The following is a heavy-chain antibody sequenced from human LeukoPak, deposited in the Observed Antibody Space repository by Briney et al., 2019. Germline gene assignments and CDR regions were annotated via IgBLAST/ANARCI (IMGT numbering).Heavy chain of an antibody. J-gene: IGHJ4*02. CDR3: ARFYGSGGNYRYYLGS. Sequence: PGGSLRLSCAASGFTFNTYSMNWVRQAPGKGLEWVSSISSSSNYIYYTDSVKGRFTISRDNAKNSLYLQMDSLRAEDTAVYYCARFYGSGGNYRYYLGSWGQGTLVTVSS. CDR1: GFTFNTYS. D-gene: IGHD3-10*01. CDR2: ISSSSNYI. V-gene: IGHV3-21*01.